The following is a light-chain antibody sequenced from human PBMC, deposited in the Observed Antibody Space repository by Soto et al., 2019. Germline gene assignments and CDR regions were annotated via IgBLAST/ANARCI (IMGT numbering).Light chain of an antibody. V-gene: IGLV2-14*01. CDR2: EVS. CDR3: SSYTSSSTWV. CDR1: RSDVGGYNY. Sequence: QSALTQPASVSGSPGQSITISCTGTRSDVGGYNYVSWYQQHPGKAPKLMIYEVSNRPSGVSNRFSGSKSGNTASLTISGLRAEDEADYYCSSYTSSSTWVFGGGTKLTVL. J-gene: IGLJ3*02.